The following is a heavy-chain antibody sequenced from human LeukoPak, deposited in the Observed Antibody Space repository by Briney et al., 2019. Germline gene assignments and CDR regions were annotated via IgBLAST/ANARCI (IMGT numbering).Heavy chain of an antibody. J-gene: IGHJ4*02. Sequence: GGSLRLSCAASGFTFSSYIMNWVRQAPGKGLDWVSYISSSSSTIYYADSVKGRFTISRDNAKNSLYLQMNSLRAEDTAVYYCARVLGGWFGELLDCWGQGTLVTVSS. CDR3: ARVLGGWFGELLDC. CDR2: ISSSSSTI. CDR1: GFTFSSYI. V-gene: IGHV3-48*01. D-gene: IGHD3-10*01.